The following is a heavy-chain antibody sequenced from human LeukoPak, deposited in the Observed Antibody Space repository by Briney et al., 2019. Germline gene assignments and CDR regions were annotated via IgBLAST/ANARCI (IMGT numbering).Heavy chain of an antibody. D-gene: IGHD3-10*01. V-gene: IGHV3-21*01. Sequence: GGSLRLSCAASGFTFSSYSMNWVRQAPGKGLEWVSSISSSSSYIYYADSVKGRFTIPRDNAKNSLYLQMNSLRAEDTAVYYCARDPGVTMVRGVIITPYFDYWGQGTLVTVSS. CDR2: ISSSSSYI. CDR1: GFTFSSYS. J-gene: IGHJ4*02. CDR3: ARDPGVTMVRGVIITPYFDY.